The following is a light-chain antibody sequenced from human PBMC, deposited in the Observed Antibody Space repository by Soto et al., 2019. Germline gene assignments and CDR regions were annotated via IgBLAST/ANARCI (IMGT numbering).Light chain of an antibody. CDR1: QSVSNNY. J-gene: IGKJ5*01. CDR2: GAS. CDR3: QQRSNWPPT. V-gene: IGKV3-11*01. Sequence: EIVLAPSPGPLSLFPRGRADPPLRVSQSVSNNYLAWYQQIPGQAPRLLIYGASNRATGIPDRFSGSGSGTDFTLTISSLEPEDFAVYYCQQRSNWPPTFGQGTRLEIK.